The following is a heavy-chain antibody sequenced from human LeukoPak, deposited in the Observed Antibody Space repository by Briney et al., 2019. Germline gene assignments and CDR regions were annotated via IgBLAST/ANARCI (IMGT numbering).Heavy chain of an antibody. D-gene: IGHD5-18*01. CDR2: IYDSGST. CDR3: ARQGYSYGYLLDY. J-gene: IGHJ4*02. V-gene: IGHV4-39*01. CDR1: GGSISSSSYY. Sequence: SETLSLTCTVSGGSISSSSYYWGWIRQPPGKGLEWIGSIYDSGSTYYNPSLKSRVTISVDTSKNQFSLKLSSATAADTAVYYCARQGYSYGYLLDYWGQGTLVTVSS.